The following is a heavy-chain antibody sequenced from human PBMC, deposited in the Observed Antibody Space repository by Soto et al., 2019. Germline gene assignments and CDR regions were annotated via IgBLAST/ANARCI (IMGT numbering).Heavy chain of an antibody. Sequence: QVQLQESGPGLVKPSQTLSLTCTVSGGSISSDRYFWSWVRQRPGKGLEWIAYILNSGSTYFNPSLKSRVTISVDTSKSQFSLNLSSVTAADTAVYYCARGHTTFGFYYYGLDVWGQGTTVIVSS. CDR3: ARGHTTFGFYYYGLDV. V-gene: IGHV4-31*03. CDR2: ILNSGST. D-gene: IGHD3-10*01. CDR1: GGSISSDRYF. J-gene: IGHJ6*02.